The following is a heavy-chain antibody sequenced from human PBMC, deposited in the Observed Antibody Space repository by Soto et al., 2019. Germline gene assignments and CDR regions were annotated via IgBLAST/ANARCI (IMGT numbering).Heavy chain of an antibody. Sequence: GGSLRLSCAASGFTFSSYSMNWVRQAPGKGLEWVSSISSSSSYIYYADSVKGRFTISRDNAKNSLYLQMNSLRAEDTAVYYCAREGGSGRDYYYYMDVWGKGTTVTVSS. D-gene: IGHD3-10*01. V-gene: IGHV3-21*01. CDR2: ISSSSSYI. CDR3: AREGGSGRDYYYYMDV. CDR1: GFTFSSYS. J-gene: IGHJ6*03.